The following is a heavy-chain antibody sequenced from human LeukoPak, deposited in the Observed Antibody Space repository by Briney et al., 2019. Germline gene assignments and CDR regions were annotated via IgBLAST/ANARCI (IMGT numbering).Heavy chain of an antibody. CDR1: GGSISSYY. Sequence: PSETLSLTCTVSGGSISSYYWSWIRQPPGKGLEWIGYIYYSGNTNYNPSLKSRVTISVDTSKNQFSLKLSSVTAADTAVYYCARGIAAFDIWGQGTMVTVSS. J-gene: IGHJ3*02. CDR3: ARGIAAFDI. V-gene: IGHV4-59*01. CDR2: IYYSGNT.